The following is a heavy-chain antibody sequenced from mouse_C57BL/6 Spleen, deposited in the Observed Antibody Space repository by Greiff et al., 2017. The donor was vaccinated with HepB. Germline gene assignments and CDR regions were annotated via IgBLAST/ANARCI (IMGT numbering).Heavy chain of an antibody. CDR1: GFTFSSYA. D-gene: IGHD2-3*01. V-gene: IGHV5-9-1*02. CDR2: ISSGGDYI. CDR3: TREDDGYPFAY. J-gene: IGHJ3*01. Sequence: EVMLVESGEGLVKPGGSLKLSCAASGFTFSSYAMSWVRQTPEKRLEWVAYISSGGDYIYYADTVKGRFTISRDNARNTLYLQMSSLKSEDTAMYYCTREDDGYPFAYWGQGTLVTVSA.